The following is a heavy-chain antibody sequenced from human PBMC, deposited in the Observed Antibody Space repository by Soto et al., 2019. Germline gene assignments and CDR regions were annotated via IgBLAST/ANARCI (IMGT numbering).Heavy chain of an antibody. CDR1: GFTFSDHY. V-gene: IGHV3-72*01. D-gene: IGHD2-8*01. Sequence: PGGSLRLSCAASGFTFSDHYMDWVRQAPGKGLEWVGRTRNRANSYTTEYAASVKGRFTISRDDSKNSLYLQMNSLKTEDTAVYYCARLGGKGVLDIWGQGTMVTVSS. CDR2: TRNRANSYTT. J-gene: IGHJ3*02. CDR3: ARLGGKGVLDI.